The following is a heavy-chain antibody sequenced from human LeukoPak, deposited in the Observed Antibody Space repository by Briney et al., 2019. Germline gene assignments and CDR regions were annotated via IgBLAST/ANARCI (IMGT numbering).Heavy chain of an antibody. CDR2: ISGSGGST. CDR3: AKDAHYYYYYYMDV. V-gene: IGHV3-23*01. Sequence: GGSLRPSCAASGFTFSSYGMTWVRQAPGKGLEWVSGISGSGGSTYYADSVKGRFTISRDNSKNTLYLQMNSLRVEDTAVYYCAKDAHYYYYYYMDVWGKGTTVTVSS. J-gene: IGHJ6*03. CDR1: GFTFSSYG.